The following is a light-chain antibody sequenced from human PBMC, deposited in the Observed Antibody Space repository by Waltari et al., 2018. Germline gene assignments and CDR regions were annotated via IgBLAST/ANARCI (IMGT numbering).Light chain of an antibody. J-gene: IGLJ1*01. CDR2: DVT. CDR3: CSFAAGDAYV. V-gene: IGLV2-11*01. Sequence: QSALTQPRSVSGSPGQSVAISCTGTSSDVGGYNYVSWYQQHPGQAPKLMIHDVTEQSSGVPGRFPGSKSGNTASLTVSGLQAEDEADYYCCSFAAGDAYVFGTGTKVSVL. CDR1: SSDVGGYNY.